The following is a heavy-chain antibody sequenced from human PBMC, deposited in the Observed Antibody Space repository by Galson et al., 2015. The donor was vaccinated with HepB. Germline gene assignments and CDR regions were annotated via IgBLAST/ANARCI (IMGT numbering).Heavy chain of an antibody. CDR1: GYTFTEHY. D-gene: IGHD3-10*01. J-gene: IGHJ4*02. CDR3: TTSRFREVFEF. Sequence: VKVSCKVSGYTFTEHYIHWVHQAPGQGLEWLGLVAPKAGESKSSEKFQGRVTITASTSTDTAYMEVSSLKSDDTAVYYCTTSRFREVFEFWGQGTLVTVSS. CDR2: VAPKAGES. V-gene: IGHV1-69-2*01.